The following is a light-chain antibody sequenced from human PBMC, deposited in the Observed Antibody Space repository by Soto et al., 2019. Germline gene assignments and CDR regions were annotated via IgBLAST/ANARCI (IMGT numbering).Light chain of an antibody. V-gene: IGLV2-8*01. CDR1: SSDVGGYNY. CDR3: RSYAGSHNGYV. CDR2: EVS. J-gene: IGLJ1*01. Sequence: QSVLTQPPSASGSPGQSVTISCTGTSSDVGGYNYVSWYQQHPGKAPKLMIYEVSKRPSGVPDRFSGSKSGNTASLTVSGLQAEDEDDYYCRSYAGSHNGYVFGTGTKLTVL.